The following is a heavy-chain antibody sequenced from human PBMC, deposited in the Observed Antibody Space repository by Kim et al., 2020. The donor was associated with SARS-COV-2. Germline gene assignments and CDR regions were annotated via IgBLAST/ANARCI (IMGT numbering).Heavy chain of an antibody. V-gene: IGHV3-23*01. J-gene: IGHJ4*02. D-gene: IGHD3-22*01. CDR3: AKNYYDSSGPPLYSDY. Sequence: SGKGRFTISRDNSKNTLYLQMNSLRAEDTAVYYCAKNYYDSSGPPLYSDYWGQGTLVTVSS.